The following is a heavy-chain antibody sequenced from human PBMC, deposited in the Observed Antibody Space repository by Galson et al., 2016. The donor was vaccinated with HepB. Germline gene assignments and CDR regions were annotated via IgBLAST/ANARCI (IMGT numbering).Heavy chain of an antibody. D-gene: IGHD6-13*01. J-gene: IGHJ5*02. CDR2: TYHRSRWYN. CDR1: GDSVSSNSAA. V-gene: IGHV6-1*01. Sequence: CAISGDSVSSNSAAWNWIRQSPSRGLQWLGRTYHRSRWYNDYAESVRSRILISAYTSKNQVSLQVTFVTYEDTAVYYCVRASKDEWQQLVWFDPWATEPWSPSPQ. CDR3: VRASKDEWQQLVWFDP.